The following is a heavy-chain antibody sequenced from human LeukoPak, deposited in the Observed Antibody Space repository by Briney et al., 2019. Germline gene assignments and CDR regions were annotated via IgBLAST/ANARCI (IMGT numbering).Heavy chain of an antibody. J-gene: IGHJ4*02. V-gene: IGHV3-74*01. CDR3: ARASLLGYCSSTSCEVPDY. CDR2: INSDGSST. CDR1: GFTFSSYW. D-gene: IGHD2-2*01. Sequence: GGSLRLSCAASGFTFSSYWMHWVRQAPGKGLVWVSRINSDGSSTSYADSVKGRFTISRDNAKNTLYLQMNSLRAEDTAVYYCARASLLGYCSSTSCEVPDYWGQGTLVTVSS.